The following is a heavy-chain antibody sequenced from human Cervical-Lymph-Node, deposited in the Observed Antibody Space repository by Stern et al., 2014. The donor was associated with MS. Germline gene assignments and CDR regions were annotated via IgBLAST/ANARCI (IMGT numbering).Heavy chain of an antibody. Sequence: VQLVESGGGVVQPGRSLRLSCAASGFTFSSYGMHWVRQAPGKGLEWVAVIWYDGSNKYYADSVKGRFTISRDNSKNTLYLQMNSLRAEDTAVYYCAREGGNTAEYFRHWGQGTLVTVSS. CDR1: GFTFSSYG. J-gene: IGHJ1*01. CDR3: AREGGNTAEYFRH. D-gene: IGHD4-23*01. V-gene: IGHV3-33*01. CDR2: IWYDGSNK.